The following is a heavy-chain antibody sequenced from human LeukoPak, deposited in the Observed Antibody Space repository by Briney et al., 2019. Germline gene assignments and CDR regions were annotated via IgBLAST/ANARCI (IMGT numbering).Heavy chain of an antibody. CDR2: INPNSGGT. V-gene: IGHV1-2*02. CDR3: ARDSGTTDELDY. CDR1: GYTFTGYY. D-gene: IGHD1-7*01. Sequence: ASVKVSRKASGYTFTGYYMHWVRQAPGQGLEWMGWINPNSGGTNYAQKFQGRVTMTRDTSISTAYMELSRLRSDDTAVYYCARDSGTTDELDYWGQGTLVTVSS. J-gene: IGHJ4*02.